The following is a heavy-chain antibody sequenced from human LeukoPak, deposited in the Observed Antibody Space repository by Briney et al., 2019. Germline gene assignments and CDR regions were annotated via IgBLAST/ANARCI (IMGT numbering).Heavy chain of an antibody. CDR2: INHSGST. CDR1: GGSFSGYY. J-gene: IGHJ5*02. V-gene: IGHV4-34*01. Sequence: PSESLSLTCAVYGGSFSGYYWSWIRQPPGKGLEWIGEINHSGSTNYNPSLKSRVTISVDTSKNQFSLKLSSVTAAATAVYYCAGGDCCSSGGCFDPWGQGTLVTVSS. CDR3: AGGDCCSSGGCFDP. D-gene: IGHD2-21*01.